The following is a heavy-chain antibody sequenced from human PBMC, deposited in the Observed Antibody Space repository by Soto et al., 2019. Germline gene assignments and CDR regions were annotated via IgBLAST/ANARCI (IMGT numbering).Heavy chain of an antibody. J-gene: IGHJ4*02. V-gene: IGHV3-74*01. CDR1: GFTFSSYW. CDR3: ARAMVRGVISQLHYFDY. Sequence: GGSLRLSCAASGFTFSSYWMHWVRQAPGKGLVWVSRINSDGSSTSYADSVKGRFTISRDNAKNTLYLQMNSLRAEDTAVYYCARAMVRGVISQLHYFDYWGQGTLVTVSS. D-gene: IGHD3-10*01. CDR2: INSDGSST.